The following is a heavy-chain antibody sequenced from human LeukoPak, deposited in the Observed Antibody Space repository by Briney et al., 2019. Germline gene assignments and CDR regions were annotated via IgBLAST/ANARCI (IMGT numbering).Heavy chain of an antibody. D-gene: IGHD1-20*01. CDR3: ARVTVSSSEVIFDY. J-gene: IGHJ4*02. CDR1: GFTFSSYW. Sequence: PGGSLRLSCAASGFTFSSYWMHWVRQAPGKGLVWVSRTNSDGSTITYADSVKGRFTISRDNAKNTLYLQMNSLRAEDTAVYYCARVTVSSSEVIFDYWGQGSLVTVSS. V-gene: IGHV3-74*01. CDR2: TNSDGSTI.